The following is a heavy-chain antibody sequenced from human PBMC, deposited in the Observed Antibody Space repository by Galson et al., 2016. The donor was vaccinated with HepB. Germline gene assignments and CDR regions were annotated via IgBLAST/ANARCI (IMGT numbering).Heavy chain of an antibody. Sequence: SVKVSCKASGYTFTTSGISWVRQAPGQGLEWMGWISTSSGNTKYAQKFQGGLTLTTDSSTTTAYMALRSLRFDDTALYYCARDVHYRFDSWGQGTLVTVSS. CDR2: ISTSSGNT. D-gene: IGHD3-10*01. CDR1: GYTFTTSG. J-gene: IGHJ4*02. V-gene: IGHV1-18*01. CDR3: ARDVHYRFDS.